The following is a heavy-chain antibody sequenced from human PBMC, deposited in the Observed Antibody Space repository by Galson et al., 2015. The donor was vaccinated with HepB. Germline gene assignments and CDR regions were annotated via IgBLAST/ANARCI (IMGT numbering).Heavy chain of an antibody. CDR1: GFTFSSYG. Sequence: SLRLSCAASGFTFSSYGMHWVRQAPGKGLEWVAVIWYDGSDKYYADSVKGRFTISRDNSKNTLYLQMNSLRAEDTAVYYCAREYQLPSRLMHGMDVLGQGTTVTVSS. CDR3: AREYQLPSRLMHGMDV. V-gene: IGHV3-33*01. CDR2: IWYDGSDK. D-gene: IGHD2-2*01. J-gene: IGHJ6*02.